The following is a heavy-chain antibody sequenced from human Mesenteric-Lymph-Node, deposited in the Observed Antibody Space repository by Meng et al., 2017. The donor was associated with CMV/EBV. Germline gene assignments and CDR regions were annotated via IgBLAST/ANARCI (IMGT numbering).Heavy chain of an antibody. Sequence: ASVPVSCKASGYTFPSYDINWVRQATGQGLEWMGWMNPNSGNTGYAQKFQGRVIMSRNTTISTAYMELSSLRSEDPAVYYCARGILTGSYYYYYGMDVWGQGTTVTVSS. V-gene: IGHV1-8*01. CDR2: MNPNSGNT. CDR1: GYTFPSYD. J-gene: IGHJ6*02. CDR3: ARGILTGSYYYYYGMDV. D-gene: IGHD3-9*01.